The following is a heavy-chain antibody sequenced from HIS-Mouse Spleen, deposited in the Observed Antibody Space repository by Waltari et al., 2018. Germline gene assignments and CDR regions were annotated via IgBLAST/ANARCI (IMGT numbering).Heavy chain of an antibody. D-gene: IGHD6-19*01. Sequence: QVTSSESGPALVKPIQTRTLTCTFSGCPLSTSGICVSWIRQHPGKALEWLARIDWDDDKYYSTSLKTRLTISRDTSKTQVVLTMTNMDPLDTATYYCARIAEGYTSGWYAFDYWGQGTLVTVSS. CDR3: ARIAEGYTSGWYAFDY. J-gene: IGHJ4*02. V-gene: IGHV2-70*15. CDR2: IDWDDDK. CDR1: GCPLSTSGIC.